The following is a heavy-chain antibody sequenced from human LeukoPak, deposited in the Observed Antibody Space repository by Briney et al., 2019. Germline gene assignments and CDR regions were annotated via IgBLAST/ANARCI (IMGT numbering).Heavy chain of an antibody. V-gene: IGHV3-30*03. Sequence: PGGSLRLSCAASGFTLSLYVMHWVRQAPGKGLEWVAVGSYDGSNKYYADSVKGRLTISRDNSKNTLYPQMNSLRAEDTAVYYCAREGSGRTAYNDGLDVWGQGTMVTVSS. CDR1: GFTLSLYV. CDR2: GSYDGSNK. CDR3: AREGSGRTAYNDGLDV. J-gene: IGHJ3*01. D-gene: IGHD3-10*01.